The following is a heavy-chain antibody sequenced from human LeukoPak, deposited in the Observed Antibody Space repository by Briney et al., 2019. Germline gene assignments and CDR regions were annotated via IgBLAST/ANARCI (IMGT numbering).Heavy chain of an antibody. D-gene: IGHD2-15*01. CDR1: GGSISSYY. CDR3: ARGGGLVVVRSGLLDY. V-gene: IGHV4-59*01. Sequence: PSETLSLTCTVSGGSISSYYWSWIRQPPGKGPEWIGYIYNSGSTNYNPSLKSRLTISVDTSKNQFSLRLSSVTAADTAVYYCARGGGLVVVRSGLLDYWGQGTLVTVSS. J-gene: IGHJ4*02. CDR2: IYNSGST.